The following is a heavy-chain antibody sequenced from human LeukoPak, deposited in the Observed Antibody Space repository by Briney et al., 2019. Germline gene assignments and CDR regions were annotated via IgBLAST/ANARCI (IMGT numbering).Heavy chain of an antibody. Sequence: SQTLSLTCTVSGGSISSGDYYWSWIRQPPGKGLEWIGYIYYSGSTYYNPSLKSRVTISVDTSKNQFSLKLSSVTAADMAVYYCARGYYYDSSGYYPVDYWGQGTLVTVSS. J-gene: IGHJ4*02. CDR3: ARGYYYDSSGYYPVDY. CDR2: IYYSGST. D-gene: IGHD3-22*01. CDR1: GGSISSGDYY. V-gene: IGHV4-30-4*01.